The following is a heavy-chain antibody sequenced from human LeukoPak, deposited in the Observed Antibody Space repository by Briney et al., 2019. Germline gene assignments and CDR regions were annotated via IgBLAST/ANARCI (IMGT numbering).Heavy chain of an antibody. CDR1: GGSISSGGYY. CDR3: ASAGSDVLLWFGELEGGGLSFDP. J-gene: IGHJ5*02. D-gene: IGHD3-10*01. Sequence: SETLSLTCTVSGGSISSGGYYWSWIRQHPGKGLEWIGYIYYSGSTYYNPSLKSRVTISVDTSKNQFSLKLCSVTAADTAVYYCASAGSDVLLWFGELEGGGLSFDPWGQGTLVTVSS. CDR2: IYYSGST. V-gene: IGHV4-31*03.